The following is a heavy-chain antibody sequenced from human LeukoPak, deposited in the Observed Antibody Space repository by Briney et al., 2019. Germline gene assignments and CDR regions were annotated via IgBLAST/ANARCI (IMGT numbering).Heavy chain of an antibody. Sequence: PGRSLRLSCAASGFTFSSYAMHWVRQAPGKGLEWVAVVWYDGSKTYSADSVKGRITISRDDSKNTLYLQMNSLRAEDTAVYYCARGVDYYDSGGTFYYWGQGTLVTVSS. J-gene: IGHJ4*02. CDR1: GFTFSSYA. D-gene: IGHD3-22*01. CDR3: ARGVDYYDSGGTFYY. V-gene: IGHV3-33*01. CDR2: VWYDGSKT.